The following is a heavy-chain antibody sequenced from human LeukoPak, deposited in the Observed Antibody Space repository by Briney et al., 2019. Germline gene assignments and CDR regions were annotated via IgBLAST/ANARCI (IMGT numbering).Heavy chain of an antibody. CDR2: TYYRSKWHN. D-gene: IGHD3-10*01. Sequence: QTLSLTCAISGDSVSTNSGTWNWIRQSPSRGLEWLGRTYYRSKWHNDCAVSVKSRININSDTSKNQFSLQLNSVTPEDTAVYYCVRLYASGGQIDSWGQGTLVTVSS. CDR1: GDSVSTNSGT. J-gene: IGHJ4*02. V-gene: IGHV6-1*01. CDR3: VRLYASGGQIDS.